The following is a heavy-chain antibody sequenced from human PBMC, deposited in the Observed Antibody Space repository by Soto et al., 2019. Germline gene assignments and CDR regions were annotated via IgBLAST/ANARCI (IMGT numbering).Heavy chain of an antibody. Sequence: GGSLRLSCAASGFTFSSYGMQWVRKAPGKGLVRAAVISYDGSNKYYADSVKGRFTISRDNSKNTLYLQMNSLRAEDTAEYYCAKYQGPYWFRDPSGYYCMDVRRQGTTVTVSS. D-gene: IGHD3-10*01. CDR3: AKYQGPYWFRDPSGYYCMDV. CDR2: ISYDGSNK. J-gene: IGHJ6*02. V-gene: IGHV3-30*18. CDR1: GFTFSSYG.